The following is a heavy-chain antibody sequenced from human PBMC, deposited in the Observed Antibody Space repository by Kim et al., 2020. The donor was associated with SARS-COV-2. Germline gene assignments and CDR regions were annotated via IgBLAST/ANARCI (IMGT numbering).Heavy chain of an antibody. V-gene: IGHV3-33*01. J-gene: IGHJ4*02. CDR2: IWYDGSNK. CDR3: ARDHWELRTYYYFDY. D-gene: IGHD1-26*01. CDR1: GFTFSSYG. Sequence: GGSLRLSCAASGFTFSSYGMHWVRQAPGKGLEWVAVIWYDGSNKYYADSVKGRFTISRDNSKNTLYLQMNSLRAEDTAVYYCARDHWELRTYYYFDYWGQGTLVTVSS.